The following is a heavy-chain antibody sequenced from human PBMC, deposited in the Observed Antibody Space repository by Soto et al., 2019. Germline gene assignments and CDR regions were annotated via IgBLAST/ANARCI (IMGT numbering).Heavy chain of an antibody. Sequence: SETLSLTCTVSGGSISSGGYYWSWIRQHPGKGLEWIGYIYYSGSTYYNPSLKSRVTISVDTSKNQFSLKLSSVTAADTAVYYCASVMCYYDSSGYSGLPYYFDYWGQGTLVTVSS. CDR3: ASVMCYYDSSGYSGLPYYFDY. J-gene: IGHJ4*02. V-gene: IGHV4-31*03. CDR1: GGSISSGGYY. CDR2: IYYSGST. D-gene: IGHD3-22*01.